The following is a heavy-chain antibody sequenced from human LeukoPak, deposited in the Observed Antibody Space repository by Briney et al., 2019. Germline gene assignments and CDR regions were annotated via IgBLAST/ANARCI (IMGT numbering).Heavy chain of an antibody. CDR2: ISGSGGST. CDR1: GFTFSSYG. Sequence: GGSLRLSCAASGFTFSSYGMNWVRQAPGKGLEWVSAISGSGGSTYYADSVKGRFTISRDNSKNTLYLQMNSLRAEDTAVYYCAKAQLAHKGFFDYWGQGALVTVSS. CDR3: AKAQLAHKGFFDY. J-gene: IGHJ4*02. D-gene: IGHD6-13*01. V-gene: IGHV3-23*01.